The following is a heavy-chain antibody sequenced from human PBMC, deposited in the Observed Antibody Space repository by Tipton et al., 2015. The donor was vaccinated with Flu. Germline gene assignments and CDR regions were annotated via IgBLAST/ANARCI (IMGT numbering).Heavy chain of an antibody. J-gene: IGHJ4*02. D-gene: IGHD6-13*01. CDR2: IKTKADGATT. CDR3: TTGSDIAATGFFY. V-gene: IGHV3-15*01. Sequence: QLVQSGGGLEKPGGSLRLFCAASGFTFRDAWLSWVRQAPGKGLEWVGRIKTKADGATTDYAAPVKGRFTISRDDSENTLFLQLNSLKTEDTAVYYCTTGSDIAATGFFYWGQGTLVCV. CDR1: GFTFRDAW.